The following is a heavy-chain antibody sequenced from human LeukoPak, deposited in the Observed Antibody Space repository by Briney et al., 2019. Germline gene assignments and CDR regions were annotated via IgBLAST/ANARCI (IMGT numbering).Heavy chain of an antibody. CDR2: ISGSSGIT. CDR3: ARTIAAAGTALDY. D-gene: IGHD6-13*01. CDR1: GFTFSSYA. Sequence: GGSLRLSCAASGFTFSSYAMSWVRQAPGKGLEWVSSISGSSGITHYADSVKGRFTISRDNSKNTLFLQMNSLRDEDTAVYYCARTIAAAGTALDYWGQGTLVTVSS. V-gene: IGHV3-23*01. J-gene: IGHJ4*02.